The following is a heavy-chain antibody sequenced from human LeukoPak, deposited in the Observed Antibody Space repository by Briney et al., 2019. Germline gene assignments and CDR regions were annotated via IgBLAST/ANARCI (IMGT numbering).Heavy chain of an antibody. CDR3: ASQSDCSSTSCSCYFDY. D-gene: IGHD2-2*01. J-gene: IGHJ4*02. CDR2: IIPIFGTA. Sequence: ASVKVSCKASGGTFSSYAISWVRQAPGQGLEWMGGIIPIFGTANYAQKFQGRVTITTDESTSTAYMELSSLRSEDTAVYYCASQSDCSSTSCSCYFDYWGQGTLVTVSS. CDR1: GGTFSSYA. V-gene: IGHV1-69*05.